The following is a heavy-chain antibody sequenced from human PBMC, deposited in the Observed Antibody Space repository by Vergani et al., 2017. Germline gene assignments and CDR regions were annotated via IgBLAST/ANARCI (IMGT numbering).Heavy chain of an antibody. J-gene: IGHJ5*02. CDR2: ISSSSSTI. D-gene: IGHD2-8*01. Sequence: EVQLVESGGGLVQPGGSLRLSCAASGFTFSSYSMNWVRQAPGKGLEWVSYISSSSSTIYYADSVKGRFTISRDNAKNSLYLQMGSLRAEDMAVYYCARARTNGWFDPWGQGTLVTVSS. CDR3: ARARTNGWFDP. CDR1: GFTFSSYS. V-gene: IGHV3-48*01.